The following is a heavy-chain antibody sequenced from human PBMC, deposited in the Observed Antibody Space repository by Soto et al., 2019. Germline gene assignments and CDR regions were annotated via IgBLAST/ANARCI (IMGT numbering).Heavy chain of an antibody. CDR3: AREVVVARTWGFDP. Sequence: GGSLRLSCAASGFSFSGYYMTWIRQAPGKGLECISYISISGTDINYADSVKGRFTISRDNVKNSLYLQMNNLSADDTAVYYCAREVVVARTWGFDPWGQGTLVTVSS. J-gene: IGHJ5*02. V-gene: IGHV3-11*06. CDR1: GFSFSGYY. D-gene: IGHD2-15*01. CDR2: ISISGTDI.